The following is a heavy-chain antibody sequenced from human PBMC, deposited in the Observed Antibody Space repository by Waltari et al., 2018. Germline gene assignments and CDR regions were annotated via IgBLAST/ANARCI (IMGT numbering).Heavy chain of an antibody. CDR2: IYYSGST. V-gene: IGHV4-59*08. Sequence: QVQLQESGPGLVKPSETLSLTCTVSGGSISSYYWSWIRQPPGKGLEWIGYIYYSGSTTYNPSLKSRVTISVDTSKNQFSLKLSSVTAADTAVYYCARQGYYDFWSGYHRAYYFDYWGQGTLVTVSS. CDR1: GGSISSYY. D-gene: IGHD3-3*01. CDR3: ARQGYYDFWSGYHRAYYFDY. J-gene: IGHJ4*02.